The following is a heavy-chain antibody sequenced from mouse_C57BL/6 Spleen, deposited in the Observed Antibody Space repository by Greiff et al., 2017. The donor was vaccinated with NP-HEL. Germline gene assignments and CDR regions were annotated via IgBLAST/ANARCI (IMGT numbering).Heavy chain of an antibody. V-gene: IGHV1-15*01. CDR2: IDPETGGT. CDR1: GYTFTDYE. CDR3: TRSPQGYFDV. Sequence: VQLQESGAELVRPGASVTLSCKASGYTFTDYEMHWVKQTPVHGLEWIGAIDPETGGTAYNQKFKGKAILTADKSSSTAYMELRSLTSEDSAVYYCTRSPQGYFDVWGTGTTVTVSS. J-gene: IGHJ1*03.